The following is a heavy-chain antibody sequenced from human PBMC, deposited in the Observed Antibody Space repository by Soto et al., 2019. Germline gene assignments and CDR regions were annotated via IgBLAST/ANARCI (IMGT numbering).Heavy chain of an antibody. Sequence: QVQLVQSGGGVVQPGRSLRLSCAASGFTLSDFAMHWVRQAPGKGLEWVALISNDGGIEHYGDSVRGRFTISRDNSKHMLYLQMTSLRVEDTAVYDCASAVPGMDVWGQGTTVTVSS. CDR3: ASAVPGMDV. J-gene: IGHJ6*02. CDR2: ISNDGGIE. CDR1: GFTLSDFA. V-gene: IGHV3-30-3*01.